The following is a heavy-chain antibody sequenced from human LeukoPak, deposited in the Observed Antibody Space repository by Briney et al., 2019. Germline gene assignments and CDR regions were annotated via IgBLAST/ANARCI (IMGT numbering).Heavy chain of an antibody. V-gene: IGHV3-23*01. CDR2: ISGSGGST. Sequence: GGSLRLSCAASGFTFSSYGMSWVRQAPGKGLEWVSAISGSGGSTYYADSVKGRFTISRDNAKNSLYLQMNSLRDDDTAVYYCTRDPRLTDYWGQGTLVTVSS. J-gene: IGHJ4*02. CDR1: GFTFSSYG. CDR3: TRDPRLTDY.